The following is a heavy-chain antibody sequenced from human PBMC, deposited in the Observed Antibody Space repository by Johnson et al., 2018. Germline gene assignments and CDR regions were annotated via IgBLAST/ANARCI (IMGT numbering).Heavy chain of an antibody. CDR3: ARDLGRGRYFDY. D-gene: IGHD7-27*01. CDR2: ISHDGSST. J-gene: IGHJ4*02. Sequence: QLVESGGGVVQAGKSLRVSCAASGFTFNTYGMPWVRQTPGTGLEWVGLISHDGSSTSHSDSVKGLFTIYRDNSKNTLYLEMNTLRGEDTAVNYCARDLGRGRYFDYWGQGTLVTVSA. CDR1: GFTFNTYG. V-gene: IGHV3-33*05.